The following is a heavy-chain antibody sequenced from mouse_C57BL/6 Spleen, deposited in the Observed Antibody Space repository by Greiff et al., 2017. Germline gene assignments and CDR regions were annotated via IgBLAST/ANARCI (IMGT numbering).Heavy chain of an antibody. D-gene: IGHD2-4*01. Sequence: EVKLMESGGGLVQPGGSLKLSCAASGFTFSDYGMAWVRQAPRKGPEWVAFISNLAYSIYYADTVTGRFTISRENAKNTLYLEMSSLGSEDTAMYYCARRYDYDDAMDYWGQGTSVTVSS. CDR1: GFTFSDYG. V-gene: IGHV5-15*01. CDR2: ISNLAYSI. CDR3: ARRYDYDDAMDY. J-gene: IGHJ4*01.